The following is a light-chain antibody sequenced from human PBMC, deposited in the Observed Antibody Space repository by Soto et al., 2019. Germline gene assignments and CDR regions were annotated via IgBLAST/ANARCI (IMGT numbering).Light chain of an antibody. CDR1: SSNIGAGYD. CDR3: QSYDTSLSVL. V-gene: IGLV1-40*01. J-gene: IGLJ2*01. CDR2: GNN. Sequence: QSVLTQPPSVSGAPGQRVTISYTGSSSNIGAGYDVHWYQHLPGTAPKLLISGNNYRSSGVPDRFSASKSGTSASLAITGLQADDEADYYCQSYDTSLSVLFGGGTKLTVL.